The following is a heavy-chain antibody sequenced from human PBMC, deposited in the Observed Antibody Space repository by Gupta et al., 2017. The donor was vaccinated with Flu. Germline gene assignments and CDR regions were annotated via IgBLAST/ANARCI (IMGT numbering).Heavy chain of an antibody. V-gene: IGHV3-23*01. D-gene: IGHD3-22*01. CDR2: ISGSGGST. Sequence: VQLLESGGGLVQPGGSLRLSCAASGFTFSSYAMSWVRQAPGKGLEWVSAISGSGGSTYYADSVKGRFTISRDNSKNTLYLQMNSLRAEDTAVYYCAKPKTMIVYAFDIWGQETMVTVSS. CDR1: GFTFSSYA. CDR3: AKPKTMIVYAFDI. J-gene: IGHJ3*02.